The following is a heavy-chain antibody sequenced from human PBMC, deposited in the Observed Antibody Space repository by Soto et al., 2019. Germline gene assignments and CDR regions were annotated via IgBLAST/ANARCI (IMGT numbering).Heavy chain of an antibody. J-gene: IGHJ4*02. CDR1: GFTFDDYS. CDR2: ISWDGRST. V-gene: IGHV3-43*01. Sequence: EVQLVESGGVVVQPGGSLSLSCAASGFTFDDYSMHWVRQAPGKGLEWVSLISWDGRSTYYADSVEGRFTISRDNSKNSLYLQMNSLTTEDTAFYYCGKDGAVSDYTYLDYWGQGALVTVSS. D-gene: IGHD4-17*01. CDR3: GKDGAVSDYTYLDY.